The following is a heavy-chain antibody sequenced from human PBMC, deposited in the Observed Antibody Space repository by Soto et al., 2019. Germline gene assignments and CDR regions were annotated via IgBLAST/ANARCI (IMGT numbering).Heavy chain of an antibody. J-gene: IGHJ5*02. Sequence: SETLSLTCTVSGGSVRSGSYYWSWIRQPPGKGLEWIGYIYYSGSTNYNPSLKSRVIISVDTSKNQFSLKLSSVTAADTAVYYCARVVVGARSGWFDPWGQGTLVTVSS. CDR1: GGSVRSGSYY. CDR3: ARVVVGARSGWFDP. CDR2: IYYSGST. D-gene: IGHD1-26*01. V-gene: IGHV4-61*01.